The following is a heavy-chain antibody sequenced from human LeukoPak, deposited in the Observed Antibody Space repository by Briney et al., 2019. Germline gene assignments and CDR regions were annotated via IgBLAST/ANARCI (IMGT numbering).Heavy chain of an antibody. J-gene: IGHJ3*02. CDR1: GYTFTDYY. V-gene: IGHV1-69-2*01. Sequence: VKISCKVSGYTFTDYYMHWVQQAPGKGLEWMGLVDPEDGETIYAEKFQGRVTITADTSTDTAYMELSSLRSEDTAVYYCATGPGEQQLASPFDIWGQGTMVTVSS. D-gene: IGHD6-13*01. CDR2: VDPEDGET. CDR3: ATGPGEQQLASPFDI.